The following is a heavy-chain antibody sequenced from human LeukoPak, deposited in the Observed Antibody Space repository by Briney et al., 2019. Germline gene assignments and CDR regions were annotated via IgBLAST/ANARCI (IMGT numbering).Heavy chain of an antibody. Sequence: GGSLRLSCAASGFTFRSYAMYWVRQAPGKGLEYVSAISSNGDNTYYASSVKGRFTISRDNSKNTLYLQMGSLRAEDRAVYYCARDGVGAYNWFDPWGQGTLVTVSS. V-gene: IGHV3-64*01. CDR1: GFTFRSYA. D-gene: IGHD1-26*01. CDR3: ARDGVGAYNWFDP. CDR2: ISSNGDNT. J-gene: IGHJ5*02.